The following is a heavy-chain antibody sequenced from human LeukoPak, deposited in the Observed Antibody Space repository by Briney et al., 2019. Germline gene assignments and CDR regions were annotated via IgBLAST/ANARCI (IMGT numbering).Heavy chain of an antibody. CDR2: INPNTGGT. D-gene: IGHD3-22*01. CDR3: ARVDSSGYYFQH. Sequence: ASVKVSCKASGYTFTGYYMHWVRQAPGQGLEWMGWINPNTGGTNYAQKFQGRVTMTRDTSISTAYMELSRLRSDDTAAFYCARVDSSGYYFQHWGQGTLVTVSS. J-gene: IGHJ1*01. CDR1: GYTFTGYY. V-gene: IGHV1-2*02.